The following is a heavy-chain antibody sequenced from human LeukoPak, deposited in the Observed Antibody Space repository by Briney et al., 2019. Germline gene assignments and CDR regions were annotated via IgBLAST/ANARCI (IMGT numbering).Heavy chain of an antibody. J-gene: IGHJ3*02. V-gene: IGHV1-69*01. CDR3: ARERSGYSYGKGCAFDI. Sequence: SVKVSCKASGGTFSSYAISWVRQAPGQGLEWMGGIIPIFGTANYAQKFQGRVTITADESTSTAYMELSSLRSEDTAVYYCARERSGYSYGKGCAFDIWGQGTMVTVSS. CDR1: GGTFSSYA. CDR2: IIPIFGTA. D-gene: IGHD5-18*01.